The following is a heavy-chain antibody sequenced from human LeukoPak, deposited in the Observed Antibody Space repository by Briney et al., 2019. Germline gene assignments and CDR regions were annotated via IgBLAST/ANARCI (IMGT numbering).Heavy chain of an antibody. CDR1: GYTFSGYY. Sequence: ASVKVSCKATGYTFSGYYIHWVRQAPGQGLEWMGRINPNSGLTNYTQKFQGRVTMTRDASTSTAFMELSRLRSDDTAIYYCARDSSEILPLGHWGQGTLVTVSS. CDR2: INPNSGLT. V-gene: IGHV1-2*02. CDR3: ARDSSEILPLGH. J-gene: IGHJ4*02.